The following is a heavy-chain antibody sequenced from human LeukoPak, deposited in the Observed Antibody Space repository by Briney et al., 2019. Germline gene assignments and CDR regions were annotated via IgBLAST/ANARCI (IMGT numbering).Heavy chain of an antibody. Sequence: SETLSLTCTASGGSISSSSYYWDWIRQPPGKGLEWIGSIYYSGSTYYNPSLKSRVTISVDTSKNQFSLKLSSVTAADTAVYYCASSYSSRTRNYYYYYMDVWGKGTTVTVSS. CDR3: ASSYSSRTRNYYYYYMDV. J-gene: IGHJ6*03. CDR2: IYYSGST. CDR1: GGSISSSSYY. V-gene: IGHV4-39*07. D-gene: IGHD2-15*01.